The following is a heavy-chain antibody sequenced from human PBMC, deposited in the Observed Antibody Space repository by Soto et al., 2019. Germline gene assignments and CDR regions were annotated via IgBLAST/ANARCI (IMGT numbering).Heavy chain of an antibody. J-gene: IGHJ4*02. V-gene: IGHV3-23*01. CDR3: AKDHSNYVLTPPYFDY. CDR1: GFTFSVYA. D-gene: IGHD4-4*01. Sequence: GGSLRLSCAASGFTFSVYAMSWVRQAPGKGLEWVSAISGSGDSPFYADSVKGRFTISRDNSKNTLYLQMNSLGAEDTAVYYCAKDHSNYVLTPPYFDYWGQGTLVTVSS. CDR2: ISGSGDSP.